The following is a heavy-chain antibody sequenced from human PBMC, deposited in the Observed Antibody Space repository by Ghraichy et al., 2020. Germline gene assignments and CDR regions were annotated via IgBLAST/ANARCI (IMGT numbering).Heavy chain of an antibody. CDR2: ISYDEIKK. D-gene: IGHD2-15*01. J-gene: IGHJ4*02. Sequence: GESLNISCEASGFTFSSHGMHWVRQAPGKGLEWVAFISYDEIKKYYADSVKGRFTISRDESKKTLFLQMNSLSAEDTAVYYCARDRSGRYFDYWGQGTLVTVSS. CDR1: GFTFSSHG. V-gene: IGHV3-30*19. CDR3: ARDRSGRYFDY.